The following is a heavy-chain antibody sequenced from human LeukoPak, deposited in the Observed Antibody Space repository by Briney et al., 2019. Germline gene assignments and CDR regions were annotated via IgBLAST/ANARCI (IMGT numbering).Heavy chain of an antibody. V-gene: IGHV4-4*07. CDR1: GGSITSHY. J-gene: IGHJ4*02. CDR3: ASGQFVDYYFDY. Sequence: SETLSLTCTVSGGSITSHYWSWIRQPAGKGLEWIGRIYTSGNTKYNPSLKSRVSMSVDTSKNQFSLKLTSVTAADTAVYYCASGQFVDYYFDYWGQGSLVTVSS. CDR2: IYTSGNT. D-gene: IGHD6-6*01.